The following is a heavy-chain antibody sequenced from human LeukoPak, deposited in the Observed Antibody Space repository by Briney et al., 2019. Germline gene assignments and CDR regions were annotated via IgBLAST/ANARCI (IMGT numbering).Heavy chain of an antibody. Sequence: GGSLRLSCAASAFPFSSYGMHWVRQAPGKGLEWVAVTWHDGSHKYYADSVKGRFTISRDNSKNTLYLQMNSLRADETAVYYCAKGPQHIVVVTLQDAFDIWGQGTMVTVSS. D-gene: IGHD2-21*02. CDR2: TWHDGSHK. J-gene: IGHJ3*02. CDR3: AKGPQHIVVVTLQDAFDI. V-gene: IGHV3-33*06. CDR1: AFPFSSYG.